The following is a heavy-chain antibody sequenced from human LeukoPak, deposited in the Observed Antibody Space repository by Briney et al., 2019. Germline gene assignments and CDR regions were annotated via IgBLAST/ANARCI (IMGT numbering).Heavy chain of an antibody. J-gene: IGHJ4*02. V-gene: IGHV3-23*01. CDR3: AKDLPAAYFDY. CDR2: ISGSGDYT. CDR1: GFTFSNYA. Sequence: GGSLRLSCAASGFTFSNYAMSWVRQAPGRGLEWVSAISGSGDYTNYADSVKGRFTISRDNSKNTLYLQMNSLRAEDTAVYYCAKDLPAAYFDYWGQGTLVTVSS. D-gene: IGHD2-2*01.